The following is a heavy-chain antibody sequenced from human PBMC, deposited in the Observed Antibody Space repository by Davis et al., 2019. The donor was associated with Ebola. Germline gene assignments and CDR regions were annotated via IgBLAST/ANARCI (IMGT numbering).Heavy chain of an antibody. J-gene: IGHJ4*02. Sequence: PSETLSLTCTVSGGSISSYYWSWIRQPPGKGLEWIGYIYYSGSTNYNPSLKSRVTISVDTSKNQFSLKLSSVTAADTAVYYCALTEWGGATGYFDYWGQGTLVTVSS. D-gene: IGHD1-26*01. CDR2: IYYSGST. V-gene: IGHV4-59*01. CDR1: GGSISSYY. CDR3: ALTEWGGATGYFDY.